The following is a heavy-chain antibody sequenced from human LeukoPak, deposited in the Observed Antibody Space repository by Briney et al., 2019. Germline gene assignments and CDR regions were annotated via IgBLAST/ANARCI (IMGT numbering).Heavy chain of an antibody. CDR1: GGSISSGSYS. CDR3: AGQNGSGSLYLSYYYYYMDV. V-gene: IGHV4-30-2*01. D-gene: IGHD3-10*01. Sequence: SETLSLTCAVSGGSISSGSYSWSWIRQPPGKGLEWIGYIYPRGSTYYNPSLKSRVILSLDKSANEFSLNLSSVTAADTAVYYCAGQNGSGSLYLSYYYYYMDVWGKGTTVTVSS. CDR2: IYPRGST. J-gene: IGHJ6*03.